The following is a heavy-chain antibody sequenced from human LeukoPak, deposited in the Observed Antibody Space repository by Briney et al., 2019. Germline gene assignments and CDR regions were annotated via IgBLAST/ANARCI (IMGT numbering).Heavy chain of an antibody. V-gene: IGHV4-4*07. CDR3: ARARGSSSWYGDLGY. J-gene: IGHJ4*02. D-gene: IGHD6-13*01. Sequence: SETLSLTCIVSGGSISSYYWSWIRQPAGKGLEWTGRIYSSGSTNYNPSLKSRVTISVDNSKSQFSLKLSSVTAADTAVYYCARARGSSSWYGDLGYWGQGTLVTVSS. CDR2: IYSSGST. CDR1: GGSISSYY.